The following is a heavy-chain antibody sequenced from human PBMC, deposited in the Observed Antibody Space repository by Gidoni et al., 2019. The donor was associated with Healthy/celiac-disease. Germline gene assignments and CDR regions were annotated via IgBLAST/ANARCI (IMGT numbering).Heavy chain of an antibody. CDR1: GFTCSNAW. CDR2: IKSKTDGGTT. D-gene: IGHD3-22*01. CDR3: TTSLYYYDSSGYYSDYYYYGMDV. J-gene: IGHJ6*02. V-gene: IGHV3-15*01. Sequence: EVQLVESGGGLVKPGGSLRLSCCASGFTCSNAWMSCVRQAPGKGLEWVGRIKSKTDGGTTDYAAPVKGRFTISRDDSKNTLYLQMNSLKTEDTAVYYCTTSLYYYDSSGYYSDYYYYGMDVWGQGTTVTVSS.